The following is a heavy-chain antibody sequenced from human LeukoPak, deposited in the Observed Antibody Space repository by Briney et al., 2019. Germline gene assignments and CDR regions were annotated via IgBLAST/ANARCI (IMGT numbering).Heavy chain of an antibody. CDR1: GYTFTSYG. Sequence: ASVKVSCKASGYTFTSYGISWVRQAPGQGLEWMGWISAYNGNTNYAQKLQGRVTMTTDTSTSTAYMELRSLRSDDTAVYYCARDYYGSGSYYTDYYYYYMDVWGKGTTVTISS. CDR3: ARDYYGSGSYYTDYYYYYMDV. CDR2: ISAYNGNT. V-gene: IGHV1-18*01. D-gene: IGHD3-10*01. J-gene: IGHJ6*03.